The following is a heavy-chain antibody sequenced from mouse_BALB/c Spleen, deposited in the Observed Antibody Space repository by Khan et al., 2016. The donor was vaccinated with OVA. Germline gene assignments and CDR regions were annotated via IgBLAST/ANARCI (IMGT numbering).Heavy chain of an antibody. V-gene: IGHV1-77*01. Sequence: QVQLKESGPELVKPGASVKMSCKASGYTFTYYVITWVKQRTGQGLEWIGEIYPGSDNAYYNERFRGKATLTADTSSNTTHMQLSSLTSEDSAVEFCARGDGYYVYFDYWGQGTTLTVSS. D-gene: IGHD2-3*01. CDR1: GYTFTYYV. CDR3: ARGDGYYVYFDY. CDR2: IYPGSDNA. J-gene: IGHJ2*01.